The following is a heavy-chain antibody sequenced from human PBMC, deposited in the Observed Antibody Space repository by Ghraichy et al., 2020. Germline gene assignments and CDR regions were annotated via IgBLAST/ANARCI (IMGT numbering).Heavy chain of an antibody. Sequence: GGSLRLSCAASGFTFSDYGMHWVRQAPGKGLEWVAVIWYDGSTKYYADSVKGRFTISRDNSKNTLYLQMNSLRAEDTAVYHCARGPLTTDYWGPGTLVTVSS. J-gene: IGHJ4*02. CDR1: GFTFSDYG. CDR2: IWYDGSTK. D-gene: IGHD1-1*01. V-gene: IGHV3-33*01. CDR3: ARGPLTTDY.